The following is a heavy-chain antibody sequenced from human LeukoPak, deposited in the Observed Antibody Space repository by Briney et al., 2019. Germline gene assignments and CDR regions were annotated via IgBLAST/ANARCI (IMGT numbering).Heavy chain of an antibody. V-gene: IGHV1-24*01. D-gene: IGHD2-2*01. CDR1: GYTLTELS. CDR3: ATAPPYCSSTSCRNWFDP. J-gene: IGHJ5*02. Sequence: ASVKVSCKVSGYTLTELSMHWVRQAPGKGLEWMGGFDPEDGETIYAQKFQGRVTMTEDTSTDTAYMELSSLRSEDTAVYYCATAPPYCSSTSCRNWFDPWGQGTLVTVSS. CDR2: FDPEDGET.